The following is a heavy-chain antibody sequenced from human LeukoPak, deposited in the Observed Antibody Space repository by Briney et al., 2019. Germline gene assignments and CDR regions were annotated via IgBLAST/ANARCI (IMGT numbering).Heavy chain of an antibody. CDR3: ATRSSYSSGWYAGYFGL. CDR2: IKQDGSEK. V-gene: IGHV3-7*01. D-gene: IGHD6-19*01. J-gene: IGHJ2*01. CDR1: GFTFSSYW. Sequence: PGGSLRLSCAASGFTFSSYWMSWVRQAPGKGLEWVANIKQDGSEKYYVDSVKGRFTISRDNAKNSLYLQMNSLRAEDTAVYYCATRSSYSSGWYAGYFGLWGRGTLVTVSS.